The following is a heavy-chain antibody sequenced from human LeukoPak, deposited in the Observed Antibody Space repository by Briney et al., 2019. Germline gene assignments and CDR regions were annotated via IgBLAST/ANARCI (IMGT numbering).Heavy chain of an antibody. CDR2: ISFTGDNA. D-gene: IGHD3-3*01. Sequence: AGGSLRLPCAASGFTFRGYSMNWVRQAPGKGLEWVSTISFTGDNAFYADSVKGRFTISRDRSKNTLYLQMNTLRVEDTAVYYCAKGRHPIDFWSGFMTVFDYWGQGTLVTVSS. J-gene: IGHJ4*02. V-gene: IGHV3-23*01. CDR3: AKGRHPIDFWSGFMTVFDY. CDR1: GFTFRGYS.